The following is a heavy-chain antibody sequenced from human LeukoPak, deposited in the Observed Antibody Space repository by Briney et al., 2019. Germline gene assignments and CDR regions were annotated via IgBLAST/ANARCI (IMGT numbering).Heavy chain of an antibody. CDR2: INPTGGST. J-gene: IGHJ4*02. CDR3: TRGNVGATQSFDY. V-gene: IGHV1-46*01. Sequence: ASVKVSCKASGYTFTSYYMHWVRQAPGQGLEWMGLINPTGGSTGYAQKFQGRVTMTRDMSTSTDYMELSRLRSDDTAVYYCTRGNVGATQSFDYWGQGTLVTVSS. D-gene: IGHD1-26*01. CDR1: GYTFTSYY.